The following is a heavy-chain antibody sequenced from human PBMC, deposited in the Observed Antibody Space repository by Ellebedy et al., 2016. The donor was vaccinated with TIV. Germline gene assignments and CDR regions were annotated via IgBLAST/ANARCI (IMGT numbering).Heavy chain of an antibody. Sequence: GESLKISCAASGFSFSDAWMTWVRQAPGKGLEWIGRIKSKTEGGTTDYAAPVKGRFSISRDDSKNTLYLQMNSLKTEDTAIYYCLSVSGSYYFRYNWLDPWGRGTLVTVSS. CDR3: LSVSGSYYFRYNWLDP. CDR2: IKSKTEGGTT. V-gene: IGHV3-15*01. J-gene: IGHJ5*02. CDR1: GFSFSDAW. D-gene: IGHD1-26*01.